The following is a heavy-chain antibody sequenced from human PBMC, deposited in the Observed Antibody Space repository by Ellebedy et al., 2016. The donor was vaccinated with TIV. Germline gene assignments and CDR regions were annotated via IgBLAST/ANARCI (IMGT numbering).Heavy chain of an antibody. Sequence: SETLSLXXTVSGGSISSYYWSWIRQPPGKGLEWIGYIYYSGSTNYNPSLKSRVTISVDTSKNQFSLKLSSVTAADTAVYYCARIRVRGVIIPYYYYGMDGWGQGTTVTVSS. V-gene: IGHV4-59*12. CDR3: ARIRVRGVIIPYYYYGMDG. D-gene: IGHD3-10*01. J-gene: IGHJ6*02. CDR2: IYYSGST. CDR1: GGSISSYY.